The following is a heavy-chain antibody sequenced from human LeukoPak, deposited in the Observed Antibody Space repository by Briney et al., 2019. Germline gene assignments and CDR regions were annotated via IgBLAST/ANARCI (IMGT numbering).Heavy chain of an antibody. V-gene: IGHV3-74*01. CDR3: ASGYARSARHQSDF. Sequence: GGSLRLSCVVSGFTFSDYWMHWVRQAPRKGLVWVSRINSDGSNTNYAGSVKGRFTISRDNAKNTLYLQMNSLRVEDTAVYYCASGYARSARHQSDFWGQGTVVTVSS. CDR1: GFTFSDYW. J-gene: IGHJ4*02. D-gene: IGHD5-12*01. CDR2: INSDGSNT.